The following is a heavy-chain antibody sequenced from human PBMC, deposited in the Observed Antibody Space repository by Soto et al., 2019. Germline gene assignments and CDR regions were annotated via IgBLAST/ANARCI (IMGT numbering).Heavy chain of an antibody. Sequence: QVQLIQSEAEVKKPGSSVRVSCTASGGIFGSHGFTWVRQAPGQRLEWVGGFIPIFRTLTYTEKFQARVRIAADESKNTVYLDLSSMTSEDTAVYYCVRDRRIYYSDPHDEFVASDYDVWGQGTMVSVAS. V-gene: IGHV1-69*01. D-gene: IGHD3-22*01. J-gene: IGHJ3*01. CDR2: FIPIFRTL. CDR1: GGIFGSHG. CDR3: VRDRRIYYSDPHDEFVASDYDV.